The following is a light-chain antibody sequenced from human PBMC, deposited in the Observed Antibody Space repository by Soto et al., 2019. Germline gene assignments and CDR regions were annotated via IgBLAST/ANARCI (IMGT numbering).Light chain of an antibody. V-gene: IGKV4-1*01. CDR1: QSVLYTSNNKNY. J-gene: IGKJ5*01. Sequence: DRVMTQSPDSLSVSLDARATINCQSSQSVLYTSNNKNYLAWYLQKPGQSPQLLIYEVSTRVSGVPDRFSGSGSGTDFTLEISRVETDDVGIYYCMQSTQLPPTFGQGTRLEI. CDR3: MQSTQLPPT. CDR2: EVS.